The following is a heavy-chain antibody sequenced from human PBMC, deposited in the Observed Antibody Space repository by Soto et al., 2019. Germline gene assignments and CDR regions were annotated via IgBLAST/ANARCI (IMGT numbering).Heavy chain of an antibody. D-gene: IGHD1-26*01. V-gene: IGHV3-23*05. CDR3: AKEGASGIGY. Sequence: GGSLRLSCATSGFTFHYYAMSWVRQAPGKGLEWVSAIAFTGSAPYYADSVKGRFTISRDNSKNTMYLQRSSLGAEDTAVYYWAKEGASGIGYWGQGTLVTVSS. CDR2: IAFTGSAP. CDR1: GFTFHYYA. J-gene: IGHJ4*02.